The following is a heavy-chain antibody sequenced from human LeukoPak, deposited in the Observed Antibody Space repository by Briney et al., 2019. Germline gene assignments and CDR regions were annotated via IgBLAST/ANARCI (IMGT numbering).Heavy chain of an antibody. J-gene: IGHJ4*02. CDR1: GFTVSSNY. Sequence: GGSLRLSCAPSGFTVSSNYMSWVRQAPGKGLEWVANIKEDGSEKYYVDSVKGRFTISRDNAKNSLYLQMNSLRAEDTAVYYCARADSVDYWGQGTLVTVSS. CDR2: IKEDGSEK. CDR3: ARADSVDY. D-gene: IGHD4-11*01. V-gene: IGHV3-7*01.